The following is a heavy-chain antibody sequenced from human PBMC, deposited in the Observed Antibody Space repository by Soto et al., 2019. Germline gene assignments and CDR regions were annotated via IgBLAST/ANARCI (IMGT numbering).Heavy chain of an antibody. CDR2: IIPIFDTA. D-gene: IGHD2-2*01. Sequence: QVQLVQCRAEVKTPGSSVKVSCKASGGTFSNYAISWVRQAPGQGLEWMGGIIPIFDTADYAQRFQGRVTITADESTSTAYLELSSLTSGDTAVYYCARDMIPAAISYRYYALDVWGQGTTVTVSS. CDR3: ARDMIPAAISYRYYALDV. CDR1: GGTFSNYA. V-gene: IGHV1-69*01. J-gene: IGHJ6*02.